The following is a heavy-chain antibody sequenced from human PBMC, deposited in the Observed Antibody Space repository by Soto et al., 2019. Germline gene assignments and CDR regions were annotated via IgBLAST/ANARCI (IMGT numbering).Heavy chain of an antibody. CDR3: ARIQMGSGSYSTWFDP. J-gene: IGHJ5*02. CDR1: GFSLSNIKMG. V-gene: IGHV2-26*01. CDR2: IFSNDRK. D-gene: IGHD1-26*01. Sequence: QVTLTGSGPVLVKPTETLTLTCTVSGFSLSNIKMGVSWIRQPPGKALEWLAYIFSNDRKSYSSSLKTRLTISKHTSQSQLVLTLTTMDPVDTATYYCARIQMGSGSYSTWFDPWGQGTLVTVSS.